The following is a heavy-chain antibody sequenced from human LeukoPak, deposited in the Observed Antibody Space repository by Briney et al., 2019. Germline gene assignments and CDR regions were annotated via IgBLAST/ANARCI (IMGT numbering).Heavy chain of an antibody. D-gene: IGHD5-18*01. CDR2: ISGSGGST. CDR3: AKESVGYSYGSDFDY. CDR1: GFTFSSYA. Sequence: GGSLRLSCAASGFTFSSYAMSWVRQAPGKGLEWVSAISGSGGSTYYADSVKGRFTISRDNSKNTLYLQMNSLRAEDRAVYYCAKESVGYSYGSDFDYWGQGTLVTVSS. J-gene: IGHJ4*02. V-gene: IGHV3-23*01.